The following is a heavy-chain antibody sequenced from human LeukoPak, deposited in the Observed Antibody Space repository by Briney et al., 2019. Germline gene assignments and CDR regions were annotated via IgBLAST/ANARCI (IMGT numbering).Heavy chain of an antibody. CDR2: IYSDGDT. V-gene: IGHV3-66*01. CDR3: ATPSGGY. J-gene: IGHJ4*02. CDR1: GFAVFSNY. D-gene: IGHD6-25*01. Sequence: GGSLRLSCAASGFAVFSNYMNWVRQAPGKGLEWVSVIYSDGDTSYADSVKGRFAISRDISKNTLYLQMNSLRAEDTAVYYCATPSGGYWGQGTLVTVSS.